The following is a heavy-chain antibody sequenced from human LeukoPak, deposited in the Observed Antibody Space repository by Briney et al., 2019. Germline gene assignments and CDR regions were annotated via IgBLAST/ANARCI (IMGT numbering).Heavy chain of an antibody. Sequence: TSETLSLTCTVSGGSISSYYWSWIRQPPGKGLEWIGYIYTSGSTNYNPSLKSRVTISVDTSKNQSSLKLSSVTAADTAVYYCASLYSSSTDYWGQGTLVTVSS. D-gene: IGHD6-6*01. J-gene: IGHJ4*02. V-gene: IGHV4-4*09. CDR2: IYTSGST. CDR1: GGSISSYY. CDR3: ASLYSSSTDY.